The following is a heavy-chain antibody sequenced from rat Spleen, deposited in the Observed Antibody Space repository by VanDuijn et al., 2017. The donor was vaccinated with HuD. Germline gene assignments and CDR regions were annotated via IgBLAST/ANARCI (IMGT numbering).Heavy chain of an antibody. V-gene: IGHV5S13*01. CDR1: GFTYSNYV. D-gene: IGHD4-3*01. J-gene: IGHJ2*01. Sequence: EVQLVESGGGLVQPGRSLKLSCAASGFTYSNYVMAWVRQAPTKGLEWVASISTGGGNTYYRDSVKGRFTISRDNAKNTLYLQMDSLRSEDTATYYCAKDILNSRGPPYWGQGVMVTVSS. CDR3: AKDILNSRGPPY. CDR2: ISTGGGNT.